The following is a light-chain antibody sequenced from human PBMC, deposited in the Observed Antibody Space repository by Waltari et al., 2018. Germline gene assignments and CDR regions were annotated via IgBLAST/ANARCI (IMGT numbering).Light chain of an antibody. J-gene: IGLJ3*02. Sequence: QSALTQPPSASGSPRQSVTISCTGTSSDVGGYNYVSWYQQHPGKAPNLMIYEVTKRPSGVPERFSGSKSGNPASLTVSGLQAEDEADYYCSSYAGSHNLVFGGGTKLTVL. CDR1: SSDVGGYNY. V-gene: IGLV2-8*01. CDR2: EVT. CDR3: SSYAGSHNLV.